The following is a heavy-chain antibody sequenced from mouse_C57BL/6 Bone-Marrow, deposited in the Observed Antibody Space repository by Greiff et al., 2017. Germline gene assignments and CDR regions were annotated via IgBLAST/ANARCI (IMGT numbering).Heavy chain of an antibody. V-gene: IGHV1-78*01. J-gene: IGHJ1*03. CDR3: ARGGLGDYYGSSHWYFDV. CDR1: GYTFTDHT. Sequence: QVQLQQSDAELVKPGASVKISCKVSGYTFTDHTIHWMKQRPEQGLEWIGYIYPRDGSTKYNEKFKGKATLTADKSSSTAYMQLNSLTSEDSAVYFCARGGLGDYYGSSHWYFDVWGTGTTVTVSS. CDR2: IYPRDGST. D-gene: IGHD1-1*01.